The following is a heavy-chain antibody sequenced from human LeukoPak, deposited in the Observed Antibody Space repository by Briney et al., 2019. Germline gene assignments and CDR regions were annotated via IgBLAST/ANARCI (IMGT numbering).Heavy chain of an antibody. CDR1: GYTLTELS. J-gene: IGHJ5*02. CDR3: AKTCVGGSCYDNWFDP. CDR2: FDPEDGET. V-gene: IGHV1-24*01. Sequence: ASVKVSCKVSGYTLTELSMHWVRQAPGKGLEWMGGFDPEDGETIYAQKFQGRVTMTTDTSTSTAYMELRSLRSDDTAVYYCAKTCVGGSCYDNWFDPWGQGTLVTVSS. D-gene: IGHD2-15*01.